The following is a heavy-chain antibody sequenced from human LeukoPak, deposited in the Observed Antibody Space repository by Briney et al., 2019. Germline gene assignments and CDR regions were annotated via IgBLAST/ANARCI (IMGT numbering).Heavy chain of an antibody. V-gene: IGHV4-59*01. CDR1: GGSISSYY. D-gene: IGHD3-22*01. CDR3: ARVKHYDSSGYLQDI. Sequence: SETLSLTCTVSGGSISSYYWSWIRQPPGKGLEWIGYIYYSGSTNYNPSLKSRVTISVDTSKNQFSLKLSSVTAADTAVYYCARVKHYDSSGYLQDIWGQGTMVTVSS. J-gene: IGHJ3*02. CDR2: IYYSGST.